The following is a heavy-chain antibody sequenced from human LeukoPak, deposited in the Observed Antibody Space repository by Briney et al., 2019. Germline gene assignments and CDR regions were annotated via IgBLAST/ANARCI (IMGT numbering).Heavy chain of an antibody. Sequence: GGSLRLSCAASGFTFSDNYMSWIRQAPGKGLEWVSYISSSGSIYYADSVKGRFTISRDNAKNSLYLQMSSLRAEDTAVYYCAKDKYSPFDYWGQGTLVTVSS. J-gene: IGHJ4*02. CDR2: ISSSGSI. V-gene: IGHV3-11*04. CDR3: AKDKYSPFDY. D-gene: IGHD5-18*01. CDR1: GFTFSDNY.